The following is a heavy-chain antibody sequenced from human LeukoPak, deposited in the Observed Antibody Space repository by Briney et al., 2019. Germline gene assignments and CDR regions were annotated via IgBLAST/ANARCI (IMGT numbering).Heavy chain of an antibody. J-gene: IGHJ6*02. D-gene: IGHD3-22*01. CDR2: IDDSGVIR. CDR1: GFTFKTHA. CDR3: AKRLKRNYYYHYAMDV. Sequence: GGSLRLSCAASGFTFKTHAMSWVRQAPGKGLEWVSRIDDSGVIRSYADSVKGRFTISRDNSKMTLTLQMNSLRAEDTAIYYCAKRLKRNYYYHYAMDVWGQGTTVTVSS. V-gene: IGHV3-23*01.